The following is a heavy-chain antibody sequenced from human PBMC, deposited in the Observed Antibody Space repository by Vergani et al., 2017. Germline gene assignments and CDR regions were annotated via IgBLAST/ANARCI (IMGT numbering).Heavy chain of an antibody. CDR1: GFSFSGYG. Sequence: QVQLVESGGGVVQPGGSLRLSCATSGFSFSGYGMHWVRQAPGKGLEWVAVIHYDGRKHFYAESVKGRFTLSRDNSRKTVGVGMTGLQTEDTAVYYCAKEGVPYGSGSYIFDSWGQGTLVTVSS. CDR2: IHYDGRKH. J-gene: IGHJ4*02. CDR3: AKEGVPYGSGSYIFDS. V-gene: IGHV3-30*02. D-gene: IGHD3-10*01.